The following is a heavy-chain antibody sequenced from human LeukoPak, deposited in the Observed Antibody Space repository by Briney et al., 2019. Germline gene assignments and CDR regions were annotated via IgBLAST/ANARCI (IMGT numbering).Heavy chain of an antibody. J-gene: IGHJ4*02. CDR1: GYTISSYY. D-gene: IGHD5-18*01. CDR3: ARGSEEYSYDVVY. CDR2: VIPSDGST. V-gene: IGHV1-46*01. Sequence: GASVKVSCKASGYTISSYYMHWVRQASGQGLEWMGIVIPSDGSTTYAQKFQGRVTMTRDTSTSTVYMELSSLRFEDTAVYYCARGSEEYSYDVVYWGQGTLVTVSS.